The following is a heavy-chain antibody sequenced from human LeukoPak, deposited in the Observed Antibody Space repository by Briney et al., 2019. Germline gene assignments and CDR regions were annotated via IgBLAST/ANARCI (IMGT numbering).Heavy chain of an antibody. J-gene: IGHJ4*02. CDR1: GFTISDYY. CDR2: ITSGSGST. CDR3: TKERRGSYYAFES. D-gene: IGHD3-22*01. V-gene: IGHV3-11*05. Sequence: KTGGSLRLSCAASGFTISDYYMSWIRQSPGKGLEWLSYITSGSGSTKYADSVKGRFTISRDKAKNSVALQLNSLRAEDTAVYYCTKERRGSYYAFESWGQGTLVTVSS.